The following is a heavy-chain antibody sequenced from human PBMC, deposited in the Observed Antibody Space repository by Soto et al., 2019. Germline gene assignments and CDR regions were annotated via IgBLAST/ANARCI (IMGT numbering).Heavy chain of an antibody. V-gene: IGHV3-33*01. Sequence: QVQLVESGGGVVQPGRSLRLSCAASGFTFSSYGMHWVRQAPGKGLEWVAVIWYDGSNKYYADSVKGRFTISRDNSKNTLYLKMNSLRAEDTAVYYCARCPVYYGMDVWGQGTTVTVSS. J-gene: IGHJ6*02. CDR3: ARCPVYYGMDV. CDR2: IWYDGSNK. CDR1: GFTFSSYG.